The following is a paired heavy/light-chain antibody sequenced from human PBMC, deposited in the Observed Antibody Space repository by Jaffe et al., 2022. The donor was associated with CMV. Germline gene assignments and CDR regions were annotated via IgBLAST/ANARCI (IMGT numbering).Heavy chain of an antibody. CDR1: GFTFSNYA. D-gene: IGHD2-2*02. J-gene: IGHJ5*02. V-gene: IGHV3-23*04. Sequence: EVQLVESGGGLLQPGGSLRLSCAASGFTFSNYAMSWVRQAPGKGLEWVSGISGSGRGTYYADSVKGRFTVSRDNSKNTLHLQMNSLTAEDTAVYYCAKDKGIGVAPATIRWFDTWGQGTVVTVSS. CDR3: AKDKGIGVAPATIRWFDT. CDR2: ISGSGRGT.
Light chain of an antibody. CDR2: WAS. CDR1: QSLLYSSNNKNY. CDR3: QQYYSTPIT. V-gene: IGKV4-1*01. J-gene: IGKJ2*01. Sequence: DIVMTQSPDSLAVSLGERATINCKSSQSLLYSSNNKNYLAWYQQKPGKPPKLITYWASTRESGVPDRFSGSGSGTDFTLTISSLQAEDVAVYYCQQYYSTPITFGQGTKLEIK.